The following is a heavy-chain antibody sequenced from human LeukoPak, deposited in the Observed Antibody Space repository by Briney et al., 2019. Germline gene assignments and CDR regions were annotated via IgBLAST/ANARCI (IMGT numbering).Heavy chain of an antibody. CDR3: TRGMITFGGVIASY. CDR1: GFTFGDYA. J-gene: IGHJ4*02. Sequence: GGSLRLSCTASGFTFGDYAMSWVRQAPGKGLEWVGFIRSKAYGGTTEYAASVKGRFTISRDDSKSIAYLQMSSLKTEDTAVYYCTRGMITFGGVIASYGGQGTLVTVSS. V-gene: IGHV3-49*04. D-gene: IGHD3-16*02. CDR2: IRSKAYGGTT.